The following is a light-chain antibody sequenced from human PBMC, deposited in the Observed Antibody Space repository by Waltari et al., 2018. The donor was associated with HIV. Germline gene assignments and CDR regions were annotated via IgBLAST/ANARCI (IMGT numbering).Light chain of an antibody. J-gene: IGKJ2*01. CDR1: QNVDRW. Sequence: IQMTQSPSILSASVGDRVTITCRASQNVDRWLAWYQQRPGRAPKLLIYKASTLEYGVPARFTGSGSGTNFTLTINSLRPDDFATYYCQQYNSDLYTFGLGTRLDLK. V-gene: IGKV1-5*03. CDR2: KAS. CDR3: QQYNSDLYT.